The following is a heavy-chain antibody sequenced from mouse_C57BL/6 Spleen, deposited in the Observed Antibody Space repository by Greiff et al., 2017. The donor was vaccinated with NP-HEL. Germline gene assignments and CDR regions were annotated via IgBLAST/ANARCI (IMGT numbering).Heavy chain of an antibody. D-gene: IGHD3-2*02. CDR2: IYPGDGDT. J-gene: IGHJ4*01. CDR1: GYAFSSSW. Sequence: VQLQQSGPELVKPGASVKISCKASGYAFSSSWMNWVKQRPGKGLEWIGRIYPGDGDTNYNGKFKGKATLTADKSSSTAYMQLSSLTSEDSAVYFCARAGTAQAYYAMDYWGQGTSVTVSS. V-gene: IGHV1-82*01. CDR3: ARAGTAQAYYAMDY.